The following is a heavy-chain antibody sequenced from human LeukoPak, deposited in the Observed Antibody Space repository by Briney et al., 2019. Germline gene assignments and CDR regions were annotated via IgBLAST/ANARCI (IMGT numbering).Heavy chain of an antibody. J-gene: IGHJ3*02. CDR2: ISGSGTST. V-gene: IGHV3-23*01. Sequence: GGSLRLSCAASGFTFRGFAMSWVRQAPGKGLEWVSAISGSGTSTYYADSVKVLFTVSRDNSENTLYLQMNSLRADDTAVYYCAKEMGQQLVLPDAFDIWGQGTMVTVSS. CDR1: GFTFRGFA. CDR3: AKEMGQQLVLPDAFDI. D-gene: IGHD6-6*01.